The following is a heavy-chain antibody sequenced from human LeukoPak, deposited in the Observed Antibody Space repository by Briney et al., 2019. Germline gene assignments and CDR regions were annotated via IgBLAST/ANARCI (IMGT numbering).Heavy chain of an antibody. J-gene: IGHJ4*02. CDR3: ARHDRYGGYDFGY. Sequence: PSETLSLTCAVSGYSISSGYYWGWIRQPPGKGLEWIGSIYHSGSTYYNRSLKNRVTISVDTSKNQFSLKLSSVTAADTAVYYCARHDRYGGYDFGYWGQGTLVTVSS. V-gene: IGHV4-38-2*01. D-gene: IGHD5-12*01. CDR2: IYHSGST. CDR1: GYSISSGYY.